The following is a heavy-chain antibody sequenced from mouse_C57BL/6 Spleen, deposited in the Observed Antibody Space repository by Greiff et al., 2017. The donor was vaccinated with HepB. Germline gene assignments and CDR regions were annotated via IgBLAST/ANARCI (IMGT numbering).Heavy chain of an antibody. CDR1: GYTFTSYW. CDR3: ARERGTGDWYFDV. CDR2: IHPNSGST. D-gene: IGHD4-1*01. Sequence: VQLQQPGAELVKPGASVKLSCKASGYTFTSYWMHWVKQRPGQGLEWIGMIHPNSGSTNYNEKFKSKATLTVDKSSSTAYMQLSSLTSEDSAVYYCARERGTGDWYFDVWGTGTTVTVSS. J-gene: IGHJ1*03. V-gene: IGHV1-64*01.